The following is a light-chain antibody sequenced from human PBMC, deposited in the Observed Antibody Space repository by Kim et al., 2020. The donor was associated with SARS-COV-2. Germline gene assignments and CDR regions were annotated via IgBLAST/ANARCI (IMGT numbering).Light chain of an antibody. J-gene: IGKJ4*01. CDR1: QSIDTY. CDR3: QQRNSWPPAVT. CDR2: DAS. Sequence: PGERATLSCRASQSIDTYLAWYQRRPGQAPRLLVYDASNRATGVPDRFSGSGSGTDFTLTISSLEPEDFSTYYCQQRNSWPPAVTFGGGTKVDIK. V-gene: IGKV3-11*01.